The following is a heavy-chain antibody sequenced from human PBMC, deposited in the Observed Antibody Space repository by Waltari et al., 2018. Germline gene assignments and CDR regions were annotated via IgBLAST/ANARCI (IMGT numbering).Heavy chain of an antibody. V-gene: IGHV4-39*01. D-gene: IGHD3-3*01. CDR3: ARQLRFVDWIPRYFDS. CDR1: RDSISGSRHY. J-gene: IGHJ4*02. CDR2: IYYSGTT. Sequence: QMELQESGPLLVKPSETLSLTCTVSRDSISGSRHYRAWLRQPPGKNLQWIGSIYYSGTTYYNPSLKGRFAISVDTSRNQFSLNVNSVTAADTGIYYCARQLRFVDWIPRYFDSWGRGTLATVS.